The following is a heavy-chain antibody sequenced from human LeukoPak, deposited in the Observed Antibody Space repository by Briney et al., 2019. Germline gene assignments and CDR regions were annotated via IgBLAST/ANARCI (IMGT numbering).Heavy chain of an antibody. D-gene: IGHD1-14*01. CDR2: INQGGSDK. Sequence: GGSLRLSCAASGFTFSGHWMSWVRQAPGKGLEWVANINQGGSDKYYVDSVKGRFTISRDNANNLLYLRMNSLRGEDTAVYYCTRDRSRAEDDWGQGTLVTVSS. V-gene: IGHV3-7*01. J-gene: IGHJ4*02. CDR1: GFTFSGHW. CDR3: TRDRSRAEDD.